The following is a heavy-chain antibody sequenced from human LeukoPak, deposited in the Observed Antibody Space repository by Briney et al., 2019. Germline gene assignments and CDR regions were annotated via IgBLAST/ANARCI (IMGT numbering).Heavy chain of an antibody. CDR2: INHSGST. Sequence: PSETLSLTCAVYGGSFSGYYWSWIRQPPGKGLEWIGEINHSGSTNYNPSLKSRVTISVDTSKNQFSLKLSSVTAADTAVYYCASLPIAEPLDYWGQGTLVTVSS. D-gene: IGHD1-14*01. V-gene: IGHV4-34*01. CDR1: GGSFSGYY. CDR3: ASLPIAEPLDY. J-gene: IGHJ4*02.